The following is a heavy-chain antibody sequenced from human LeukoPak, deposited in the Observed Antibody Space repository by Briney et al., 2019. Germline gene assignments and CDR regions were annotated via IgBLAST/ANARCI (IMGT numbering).Heavy chain of an antibody. CDR1: GFTFDDYA. CDR3: AKDSCSSTSCYVEY. Sequence: GGSLRLSCAASGFTFDDYAMHWVRQAPGKGLEWASLISGDGGSTYYADSVKGRFTVSRDNSKNSLYVQMNSLRTEDTALYYCAKDSCSSTSCYVEYWGQGTLVTVSS. D-gene: IGHD2-2*01. CDR2: ISGDGGST. V-gene: IGHV3-43*02. J-gene: IGHJ4*02.